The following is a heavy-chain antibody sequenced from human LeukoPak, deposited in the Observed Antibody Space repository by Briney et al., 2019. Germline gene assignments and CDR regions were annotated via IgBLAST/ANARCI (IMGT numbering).Heavy chain of an antibody. J-gene: IGHJ3*01. CDR2: INHSGST. D-gene: IGHD4-11*01. Sequence: ETLSLTCAAYGGSFSAYSWSWFRQPPGKGMAWIGEINHSGSTNYNPSLKSRVTISVDPSKNQFSLKLSSVTAADTALYYCARPMTTITNDAFDLWGEGTMVTVSS. CDR3: ARPMTTITNDAFDL. CDR1: GGSFSAYS. V-gene: IGHV4-34*01.